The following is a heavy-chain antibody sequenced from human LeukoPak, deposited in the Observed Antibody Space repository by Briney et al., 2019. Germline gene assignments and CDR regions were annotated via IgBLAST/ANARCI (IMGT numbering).Heavy chain of an antibody. V-gene: IGHV4-59*08. D-gene: IGHD2-15*01. J-gene: IGHJ3*02. Sequence: PSETLSLTCTVSGGSISSYYWSWIRQPPGKGLEWIGYIYYSGSTNYNPSLKSRVTISGDTSKNHLTLKLSSVTAADTAVYYCASLLGGPLSAFDIWGQGTMVTVSS. CDR1: GGSISSYY. CDR3: ASLLGGPLSAFDI. CDR2: IYYSGST.